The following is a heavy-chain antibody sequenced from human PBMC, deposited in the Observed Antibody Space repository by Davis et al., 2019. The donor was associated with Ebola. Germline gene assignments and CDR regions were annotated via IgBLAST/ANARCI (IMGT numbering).Heavy chain of an antibody. CDR2: IYYSGST. V-gene: IGHV4-39*01. Sequence: SETLSLTCTVSGGSISSSSYYWGWIRQPPGKGLEWIGSIYYSGSTYYNPSLKSRVTISVDTSKNQFSLKLSSVTAADTAVYYCAKRGDFWSGYYAAYWGQGTLVTVSS. CDR3: AKRGDFWSGYYAAY. J-gene: IGHJ4*02. D-gene: IGHD3-3*01. CDR1: GGSISSSSYY.